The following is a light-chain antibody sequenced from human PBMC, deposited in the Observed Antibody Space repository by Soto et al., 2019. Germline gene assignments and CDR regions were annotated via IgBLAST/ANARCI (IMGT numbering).Light chain of an antibody. J-gene: IGKJ2*02. CDR1: QSLLHSNGYNY. Sequence: DIVMTQSPLSLPVTPGEPASISCRSSQSLLHSNGYNYLDWYLQKPGQSPQLLIYLGSNRASGVPDRLSGSGSGTDFTLKISRVEAEDVGVYYCMQALQGTFGQGTKLEIK. V-gene: IGKV2-28*01. CDR2: LGS. CDR3: MQALQGT.